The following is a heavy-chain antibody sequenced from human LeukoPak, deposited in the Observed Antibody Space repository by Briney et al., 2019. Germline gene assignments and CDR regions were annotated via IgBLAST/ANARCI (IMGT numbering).Heavy chain of an antibody. D-gene: IGHD3-22*01. CDR3: AKDGGLGVVVRAASHY. CDR2: ISYDGSNK. CDR1: GFTFSSYA. J-gene: IGHJ4*02. V-gene: IGHV3-30*04. Sequence: PGGSQRLSCAASGFTFSSYAMHWVRQAPGKGLEWVAVISYDGSNKYYADSVKGRFTISRDNSKNTLYLQMNSLRAEDTAVYYCAKDGGLGVVVRAASHYWGQGTLVTVSS.